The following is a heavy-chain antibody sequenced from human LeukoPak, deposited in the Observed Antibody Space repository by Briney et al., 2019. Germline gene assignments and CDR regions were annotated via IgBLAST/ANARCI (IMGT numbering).Heavy chain of an antibody. CDR3: AKTRPLDSSSWSHGDY. J-gene: IGHJ4*02. Sequence: GGSLRLSCAASGFTFSTYAMRWVRQAPGKGLEWVSSISGSGSNTYYAESVKGRFTISRDNSKNTVNLQMNSLRADDTAVYYCAKTRPLDSSSWSHGDYWGQGTLVTVSS. D-gene: IGHD6-13*01. V-gene: IGHV3-23*01. CDR1: GFTFSTYA. CDR2: ISGSGSNT.